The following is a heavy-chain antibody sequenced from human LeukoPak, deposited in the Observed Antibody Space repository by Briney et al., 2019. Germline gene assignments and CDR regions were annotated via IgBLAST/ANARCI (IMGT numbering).Heavy chain of an antibody. D-gene: IGHD2-15*01. Sequence: ASVKVSCKASGYTFTSYGISWVRQAPGQGLEWMGGIIPIFGTANYAQKFQGRVTITADESTSTAYMELSSLRSEDTAVYYCARAAGPNYYYYGMDVWGQGTTVTVSS. CDR2: IIPIFGTA. CDR1: GYTFTSYG. J-gene: IGHJ6*02. V-gene: IGHV1-69*13. CDR3: ARAAGPNYYYYGMDV.